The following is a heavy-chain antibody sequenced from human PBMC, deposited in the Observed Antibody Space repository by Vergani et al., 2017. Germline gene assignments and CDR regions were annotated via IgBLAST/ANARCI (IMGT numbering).Heavy chain of an antibody. Sequence: EVQLLQSEGAVVQPGGSLRLSCVASGFTFSSHAMSWVRQGHGQGLEWVSSIQNTGDSTQYADSVKGRLTISRDNSKHTLYLQMNSLRVEATAVYYCWRGTDNYNGGQGTLVTVSS. CDR3: WRGTDNYN. CDR2: IQNTGDST. V-gene: IGHV3-23*01. J-gene: IGHJ4*02. D-gene: IGHD5-24*01. CDR1: GFTFSSHA.